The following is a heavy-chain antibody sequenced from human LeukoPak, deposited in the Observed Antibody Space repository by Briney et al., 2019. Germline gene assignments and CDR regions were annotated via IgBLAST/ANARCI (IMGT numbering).Heavy chain of an antibody. D-gene: IGHD4-17*01. CDR1: GGTFSSYA. CDR3: ASHDYGDYVPDY. J-gene: IGHJ4*02. V-gene: IGHV1-69*13. CDR2: TIPIFGTA. Sequence: SVKVSCKASGGTFSSYAISWVRQAPGQGLEWMGGTIPIFGTANYAQKFQGRVTITADESTSTAYMELSSLRSEDTAVYYCASHDYGDYVPDYWGQGALVTVSS.